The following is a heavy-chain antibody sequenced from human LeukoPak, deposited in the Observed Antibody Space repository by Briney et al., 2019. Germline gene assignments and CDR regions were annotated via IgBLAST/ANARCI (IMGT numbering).Heavy chain of an antibody. D-gene: IGHD2-15*01. CDR1: GGTFSSYA. V-gene: IGHV1-69*05. J-gene: IGHJ4*02. CDR3: ERDWCSGGSYPFFDY. CDR2: IIPIFGTA. Sequence: SVKVSCKASGGTFSSYAISWVRQAPGQGLEWMGRIIPIFGTANYAQKFQGRVTITTDESTSTAYMELSSLRSEDTAVYYCERDWCSGGSYPFFDYWGQGTLVTVSS.